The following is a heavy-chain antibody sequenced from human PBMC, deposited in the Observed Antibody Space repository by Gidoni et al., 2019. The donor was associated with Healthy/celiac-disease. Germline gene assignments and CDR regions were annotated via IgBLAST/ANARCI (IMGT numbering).Heavy chain of an antibody. CDR1: GFTVSSNY. CDR3: ARLSPPDYDFWSGYHDY. V-gene: IGHV3-66*02. Sequence: EVQLVESGGGLVQPGGSLRLSCAASGFTVSSNYMSWVRQAPGKGLEWVSVIYSGGSTYYADSVKGRFTISRDNSKNTLYLQMNSLRAEDTAVYYCARLSPPDYDFWSGYHDYWGQGTLVTVSS. CDR2: IYSGGST. D-gene: IGHD3-3*01. J-gene: IGHJ4*02.